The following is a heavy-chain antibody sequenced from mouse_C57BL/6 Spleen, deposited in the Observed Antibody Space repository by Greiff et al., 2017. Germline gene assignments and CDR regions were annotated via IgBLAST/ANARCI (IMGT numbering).Heavy chain of an antibody. D-gene: IGHD1-1*01. CDR2: FHPYNDDT. Sequence: VHLVESGAELVKPGASVKMSCKASGYTFTTYPIEWMKQNHGKSLEWIGNFHPYNDDTKYNEKFKGKATLTVEKSSSTVYLELSRLTSDDSAVYYCARGAYYYGSSSLWYFDVWGTGTTVTVSS. V-gene: IGHV1-47*01. J-gene: IGHJ1*03. CDR3: ARGAYYYGSSSLWYFDV. CDR1: GYTFTTYP.